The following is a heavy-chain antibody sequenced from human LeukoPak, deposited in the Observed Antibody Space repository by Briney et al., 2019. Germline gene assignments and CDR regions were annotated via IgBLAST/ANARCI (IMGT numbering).Heavy chain of an antibody. J-gene: IGHJ4*02. D-gene: IGHD2-15*01. CDR3: ARAGDQYCSGGRCPMGY. V-gene: IGHV1-69*06. CDR2: IIPIFGTA. Sequence: GSSVKVSCKASGGTFSMYAISWVRQAPGQGLEWMGRIIPIFGTANYPQKFQGRVTITADKSTSTAYMELSSLRSEDTAVYYCARAGDQYCSGGRCPMGYWGQGTLVTVSS. CDR1: GGTFSMYA.